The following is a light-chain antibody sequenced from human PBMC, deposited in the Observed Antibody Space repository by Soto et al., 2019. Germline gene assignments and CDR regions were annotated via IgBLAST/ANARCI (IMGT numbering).Light chain of an antibody. J-gene: IGLJ2*01. CDR1: TSNIGNNG. CDR2: YDD. V-gene: IGLV1-36*01. CDR3: AVWDDTLNRRI. Sequence: QSVLTQPPSVSEAPRQTVTISCSGNTSNIGNNGVNWYRQFPGEAPKLLIYYDDLLPSGVSDRFSGSKSGTSASLAISGLQSEDEADYYCAVWDDTLNRRIFGGGTKVTVL.